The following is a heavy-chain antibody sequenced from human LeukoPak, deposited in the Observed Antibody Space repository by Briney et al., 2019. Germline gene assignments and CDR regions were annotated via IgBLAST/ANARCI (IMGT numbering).Heavy chain of an antibody. J-gene: IGHJ4*02. V-gene: IGHV4-59*01. CDR2: IHYSGST. CDR1: GDSINGYY. CDR3: ARLRAGVGEFSLDY. D-gene: IGHD3-10*01. Sequence: WETLSLTCTVSGDSINGYYWSWIRQPPGKELKWVGYIHYSGSTNYNPSFKSRVTISVDTSKNQFSLKLSSLTAADTAVYYCARLRAGVGEFSLDYWGQGTLVTVSS.